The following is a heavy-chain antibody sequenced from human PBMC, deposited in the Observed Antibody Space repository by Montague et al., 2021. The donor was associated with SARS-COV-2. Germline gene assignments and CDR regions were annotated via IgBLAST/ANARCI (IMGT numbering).Heavy chain of an antibody. V-gene: IGHV1-18*01. CDR2: ISAYNGNT. CDR3: ARGTSNYYNSSGYSDY. CDR1: GYSFTSYA. J-gene: IGHJ4*02. D-gene: IGHD3-22*01. Sequence: SVKVSCKASGYSFTSYAINWVRQAPGQGLEWMGWISAYNGNTNYAQKLQGRVTMTTHRSTNTAYMELRNLRSDDTAVYYCARGTSNYYNSSGYSDYWGQGTLATVSS.